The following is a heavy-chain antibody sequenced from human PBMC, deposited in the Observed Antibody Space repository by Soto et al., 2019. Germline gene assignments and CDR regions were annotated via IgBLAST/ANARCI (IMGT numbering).Heavy chain of an antibody. CDR3: AGGGVRGVITRTRDYYGMDV. CDR1: GYSFTSYW. J-gene: IGHJ6*02. V-gene: IGHV5-10-1*01. Sequence: GESLKISCQGSGYSFTSYWIIWVRQMPGKGLEWMGRIDPSDSYTNYSPSFQGHVTISADKSISTAYLQWSSLKASDTAMYYFAGGGVRGVITRTRDYYGMDVWGQGTTVTVSS. CDR2: IDPSDSYT. D-gene: IGHD3-10*01.